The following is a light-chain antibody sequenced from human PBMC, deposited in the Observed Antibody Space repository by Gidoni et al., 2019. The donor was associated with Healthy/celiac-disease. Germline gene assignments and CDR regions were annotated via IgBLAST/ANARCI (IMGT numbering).Light chain of an antibody. Sequence: EIVLTQSPGTLSLSPGERVTLSCWASQSVNNNYLAWYQQKPGQAPRVLIYDASSRAAGIPDRFSGSGSGTDFTLTISRLEPEDFAVYFCQQYGVSPRTFGQGTKLEIK. J-gene: IGKJ2*02. V-gene: IGKV3-20*01. CDR1: QSVNNNY. CDR2: DAS. CDR3: QQYGVSPRT.